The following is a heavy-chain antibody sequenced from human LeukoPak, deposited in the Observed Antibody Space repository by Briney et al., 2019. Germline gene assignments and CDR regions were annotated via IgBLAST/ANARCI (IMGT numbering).Heavy chain of an antibody. Sequence: GASVKVSCKASGYTFTGYYMHWVRQAPGQGLEWMGWINPNSGGTNYAQKFQGRVTMTEDTSTDTAYMELSSLRSEDTAVYYCATSGLCSSTSCYVWSPQWFDPWGQGTLVTVSS. V-gene: IGHV1-2*02. CDR2: INPNSGGT. CDR3: ATSGLCSSTSCYVWSPQWFDP. J-gene: IGHJ5*02. D-gene: IGHD2-2*01. CDR1: GYTFTGYY.